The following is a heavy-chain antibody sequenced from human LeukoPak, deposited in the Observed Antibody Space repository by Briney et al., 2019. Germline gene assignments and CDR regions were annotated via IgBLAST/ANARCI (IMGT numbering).Heavy chain of an antibody. D-gene: IGHD3-16*02. V-gene: IGHV3-7*01. CDR3: ARKQYSDSTRYRYYLDS. CDR1: GFTFSAHW. J-gene: IGHJ4*02. CDR2: MNQDATVI. Sequence: GGSLRLSCAASGFTFSAHWMTWVRQVPGKGLEWVATMNQDATVIFYVDSVKGRFTISRDNAKNSLYLQMNSLRAADTALYVCARKQYSDSTRYRYYLDSWGQGTLVAVSS.